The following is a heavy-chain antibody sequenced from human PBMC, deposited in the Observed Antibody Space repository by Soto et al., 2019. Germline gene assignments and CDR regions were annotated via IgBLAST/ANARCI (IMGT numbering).Heavy chain of an antibody. V-gene: IGHV4-31*03. Sequence: SETLSLTCTVSGGSISSGGYYWSWIRQHPGKGLEWIGYIYYSGSTYYNPSLKSRVTISVDTSKNQFSLKLSSVTAADTAVYYCARDKKVGATRTLDYWGQGTLVTVSS. CDR3: ARDKKVGATRTLDY. CDR2: IYYSGST. CDR1: GGSISSGGYY. J-gene: IGHJ4*02. D-gene: IGHD1-26*01.